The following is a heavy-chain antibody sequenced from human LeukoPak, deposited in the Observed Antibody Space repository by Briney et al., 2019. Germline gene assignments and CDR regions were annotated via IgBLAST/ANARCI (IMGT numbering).Heavy chain of an antibody. CDR2: ISSSGSTI. CDR1: GFTFSDYY. J-gene: IGHJ5*02. V-gene: IGHV3-11*01. Sequence: AGGSLRLSCAASGFTFSDYYMSWIRQAPGKGLEWVSYISSSGSTIYYADSVKGRFTISRDNAKNSLYLQMNSLRAEDTAVYYCARVENYDRRFDPWGQGTLVTVSS. CDR3: ARVENYDRRFDP. D-gene: IGHD3-22*01.